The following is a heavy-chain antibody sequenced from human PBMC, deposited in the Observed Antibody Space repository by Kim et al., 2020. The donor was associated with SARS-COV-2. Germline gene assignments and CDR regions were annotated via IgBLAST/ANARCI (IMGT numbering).Heavy chain of an antibody. CDR3: ARGGGGDTAMAYYYYYMDV. CDR1: GYTFTSYD. CDR2: MNPNSGNT. D-gene: IGHD5-18*01. Sequence: ASVKVSCKASGYTFTSYDINWVRQATGQGLEWMGWMNPNSGNTGYAQKFQGRVTMTRNTSISTAYMELSSLRSEDTAVYYCARGGGGDTAMAYYYYYMDVWGKGTTVTVSS. J-gene: IGHJ6*03. V-gene: IGHV1-8*01.